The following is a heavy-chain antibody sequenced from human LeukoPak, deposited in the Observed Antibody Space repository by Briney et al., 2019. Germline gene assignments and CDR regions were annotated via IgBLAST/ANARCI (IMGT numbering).Heavy chain of an antibody. CDR2: IKQDGRKK. Sequence: PGGSQRLSCVASGFTFSRYWMSWVRQAPGKGLEWVANIKQDGRKKYYVDSVKGRFTISRDNAKNSLYLQMNSLRAEDTAVYYCARELEWLSLYYYYGMDVWGQGTTVTVSS. V-gene: IGHV3-7*01. CDR1: GFTFSRYW. CDR3: ARELEWLSLYYYYGMDV. J-gene: IGHJ6*02. D-gene: IGHD3-3*01.